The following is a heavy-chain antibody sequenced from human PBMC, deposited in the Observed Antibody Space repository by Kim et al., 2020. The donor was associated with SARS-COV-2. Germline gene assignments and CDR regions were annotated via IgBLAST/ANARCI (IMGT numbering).Heavy chain of an antibody. Sequence: SETLSLTCTVSGGSISSGGYYWSWIRQHPGKGLEWIGYIYYSGSTYYNPSLKSRVTISVDTSKNQFSLKLSSVTAADTAVYYCARTPGVLMITFGGVIATPSSFDYWGQRTLVTVSS. CDR1: GGSISSGGYY. D-gene: IGHD3-16*02. V-gene: IGHV4-31*03. J-gene: IGHJ4*02. CDR2: IYYSGST. CDR3: ARTPGVLMITFGGVIATPSSFDY.